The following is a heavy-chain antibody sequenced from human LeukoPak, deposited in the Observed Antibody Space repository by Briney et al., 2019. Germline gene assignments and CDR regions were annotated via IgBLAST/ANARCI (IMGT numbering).Heavy chain of an antibody. Sequence: GGSLRFSCAASGFSFSSYWMHWVRQAPGKGLVWVSRINSDGSSTSYADSVKGRFTISRGNAKNTLYLQMNSLRAEDTAVYYCARDLTNYYDTSGYYEAGHWGQGTLVTVSS. J-gene: IGHJ4*02. CDR1: GFSFSSYW. V-gene: IGHV3-74*01. CDR3: ARDLTNYYDTSGYYEAGH. CDR2: INSDGSST. D-gene: IGHD3-22*01.